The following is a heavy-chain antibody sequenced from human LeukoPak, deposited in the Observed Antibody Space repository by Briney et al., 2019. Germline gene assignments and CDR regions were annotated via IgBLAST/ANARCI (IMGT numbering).Heavy chain of an antibody. J-gene: IGHJ4*02. CDR1: GLTFSSYS. D-gene: IGHD6-19*01. CDR3: ARGHIKWLVPYYFDY. CDR2: ISSSSSYI. Sequence: GGSLRLSCAASGLTFSSYSMNWVRQAPGKGLEWVSSISSSSSYIYYADSVKGRFTISRDNAKNSLYLQVNSLRAEDTAVYYCARGHIKWLVPYYFDYWGQGTLVTVSS. V-gene: IGHV3-21*01.